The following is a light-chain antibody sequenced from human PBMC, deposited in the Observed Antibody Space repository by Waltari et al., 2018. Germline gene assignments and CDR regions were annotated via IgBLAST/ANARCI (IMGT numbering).Light chain of an antibody. V-gene: IGLV3-21*02. Sequence: SYVLTQPPSMSVAPGQTAPITCGGDNLGGKSVHWYQQRPGQAPVLVVYDDSDRPSGIPERISGSNSGNTATLTISRVEAGDEADYYCQVWDTYSDHHIFGGGTKLTVL. CDR2: DDS. J-gene: IGLJ2*01. CDR1: NLGGKS. CDR3: QVWDTYSDHHI.